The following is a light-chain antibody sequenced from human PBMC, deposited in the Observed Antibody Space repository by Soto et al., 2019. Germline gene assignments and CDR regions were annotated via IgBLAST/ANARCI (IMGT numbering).Light chain of an antibody. CDR3: TSYTTSSTYV. Sequence: QSALTQPASVSGSPGQSITISCTGTSSDVGGYNYVSWYQQLPGKAPKLMIFEVSSRPSGVSARFSGSRSGNTASLSISGLQAEDEADYYCTSYTTSSTYVFGTGTKVTVL. V-gene: IGLV2-14*01. J-gene: IGLJ1*01. CDR1: SSDVGGYNY. CDR2: EVS.